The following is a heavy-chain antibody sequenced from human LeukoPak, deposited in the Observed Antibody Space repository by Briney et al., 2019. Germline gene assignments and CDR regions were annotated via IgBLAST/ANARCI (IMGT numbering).Heavy chain of an antibody. CDR2: ISGSGGST. Sequence: GGPLRLSCAASGFTFSSYAMSWVRQAPGKGLEWASAISGSGGSTYYADSVKGRFTISRDNSKNTLYLQMNSLRAEDTAVYYCSKEEGPGIAADGGALYWGQGTLVTVSS. D-gene: IGHD6-13*01. CDR1: GFTFSSYA. CDR3: SKEEGPGIAADGGALY. V-gene: IGHV3-23*01. J-gene: IGHJ4*02.